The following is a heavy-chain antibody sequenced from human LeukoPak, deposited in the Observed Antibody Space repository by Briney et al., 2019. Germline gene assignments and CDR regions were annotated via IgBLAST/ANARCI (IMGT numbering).Heavy chain of an antibody. CDR2: ISYDGSNK. Sequence: PGGSLRLSCAASGLTFSSYAMHWVRQAPGKGLEWVAVISYDGSNKYYADSVKGRFTISRDNSKNTLYLQMNSLRAEATAVYYCARDSVDAFDIWGQGTMVTVSS. J-gene: IGHJ3*02. CDR1: GLTFSSYA. CDR3: ARDSVDAFDI. V-gene: IGHV3-30*04.